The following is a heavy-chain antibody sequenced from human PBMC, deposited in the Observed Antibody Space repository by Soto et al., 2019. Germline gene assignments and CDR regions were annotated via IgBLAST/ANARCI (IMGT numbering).Heavy chain of an antibody. J-gene: IGHJ6*02. Sequence: ASVKVSCKASGYTFTGYYMHWLRQAPGQGLEWMGWINPNSGGTNYAQKFQGRVTMTRDTSISTAYMELSRLRSDDTAVYYCARATYCSSTSCYSGLGGGMDVWDQGTTVTVSS. CDR1: GYTFTGYY. CDR2: INPNSGGT. CDR3: ARATYCSSTSCYSGLGGGMDV. V-gene: IGHV1-2*02. D-gene: IGHD2-2*01.